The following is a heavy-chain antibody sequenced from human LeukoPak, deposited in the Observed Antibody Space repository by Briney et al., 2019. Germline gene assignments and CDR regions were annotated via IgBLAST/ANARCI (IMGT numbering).Heavy chain of an antibody. CDR1: GFTFSSYS. J-gene: IGHJ4*02. V-gene: IGHV3-21*01. CDR2: ISSSSSYI. Sequence: GGSLRLSCAASGFTFSSYSMNWVRQAPGEGLEWVSSISSSSSYIYYADSVKGRFTISRDNAKNSLYLQMNSLRAEDTAVYYCASEMATIYRGGYFDYWGQGTLVTVSS. CDR3: ASEMATIYRGGYFDY. D-gene: IGHD5-24*01.